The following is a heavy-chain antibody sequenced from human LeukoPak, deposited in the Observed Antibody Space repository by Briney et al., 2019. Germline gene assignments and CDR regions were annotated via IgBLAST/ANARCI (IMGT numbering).Heavy chain of an antibody. J-gene: IGHJ3*02. CDR1: GYTFTSYY. Sequence: ASVKVSCKASGYTFTSYYMHWVRQAPGQGLEWMGIINPSGGSTSYAQKFQGRVTMTRDTSTSTVYMELSSLRSEDTAVYYCARLSIFGVITHEAFDMWGQGTMVTVSS. CDR2: INPSGGST. V-gene: IGHV1-46*01. D-gene: IGHD3-3*01. CDR3: ARLSIFGVITHEAFDM.